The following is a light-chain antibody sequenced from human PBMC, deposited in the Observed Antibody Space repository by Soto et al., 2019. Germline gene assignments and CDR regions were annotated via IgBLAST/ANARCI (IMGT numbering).Light chain of an antibody. CDR1: NSDVGGYNF. V-gene: IGLV2-8*01. J-gene: IGLJ2*01. CDR3: SAYAGSNSFVV. Sequence: QSALTQPPSASGSPGQSVTISCIGTNSDVGGYNFVSWYQQYPGKVPKLMIYEVYKRPSGVPDRFSGSKSANTASLTVSGLQSEDEADYYRSAYAGSNSFVVFGGGTKLTVL. CDR2: EVY.